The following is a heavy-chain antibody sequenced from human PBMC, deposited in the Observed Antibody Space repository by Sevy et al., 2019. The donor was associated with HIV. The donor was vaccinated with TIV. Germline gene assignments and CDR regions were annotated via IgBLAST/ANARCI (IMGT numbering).Heavy chain of an antibody. J-gene: IGHJ4*02. Sequence: GGSLRLSCAASGFTVSRDWMTWVRQAPGKGLEWVAKITADGSETYSVDSVKGRFSISRDNAKNALYLQMNSLRAEDTAVYYCARGANNLYNWGQGTLVTVSS. D-gene: IGHD3-10*01. CDR3: ARGANNLYN. CDR2: ITADGSET. V-gene: IGHV3-7*01. CDR1: GFTVSRDW.